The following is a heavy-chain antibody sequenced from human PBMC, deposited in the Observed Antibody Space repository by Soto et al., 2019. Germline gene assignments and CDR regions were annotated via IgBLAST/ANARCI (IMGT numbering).Heavy chain of an antibody. CDR3: ARDAREWELLPWFDP. CDR1: GFTFSSYA. CDR2: ISYDGSNK. D-gene: IGHD1-26*01. Sequence: QVQLVESGGGVVQPGRSLRLSCAASGFTFSSYAMHWVRQAPGKGLEWVAVISYDGSNKYYADSVKGRFTISRDNSKNTLYLQMNSLRAEDTAVYYCARDAREWELLPWFDPWGQGTLVTVSS. V-gene: IGHV3-30-3*01. J-gene: IGHJ5*02.